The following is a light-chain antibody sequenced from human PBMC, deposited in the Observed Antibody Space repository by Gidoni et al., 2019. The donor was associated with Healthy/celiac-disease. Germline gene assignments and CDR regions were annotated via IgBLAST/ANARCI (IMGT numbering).Light chain of an antibody. CDR1: QDISNY. J-gene: IGKJ5*01. CDR2: DAS. CDR3: QQYDNLVIT. V-gene: IGKV1-33*01. Sequence: DIQMTQSPSSLSASVGDRVTITCQASQDISNYLNWYQQKPGKAPKLLIYDASNLETGVPSRFSGSGSGTDFTFTISSLQPEDIETYYCQQYDNLVITFGQGTRLEIK.